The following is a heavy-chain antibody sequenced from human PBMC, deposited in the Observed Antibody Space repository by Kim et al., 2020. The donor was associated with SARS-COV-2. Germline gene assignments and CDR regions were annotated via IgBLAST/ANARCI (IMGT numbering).Heavy chain of an antibody. J-gene: IGHJ6*02. CDR1: GFTFSSYA. CDR2: ISGSGGST. CDR3: AKDVSRITFCGVVTRGGMDV. Sequence: GGSLRLSCAASGFTFSSYAMSWVRQAPGKGLEWVSAISGSGGSTYYADSVKGRFTISRDNSKNTWYLQMNSLRAEDTAVYYCAKDVSRITFCGVVTRGGMDVWGQGTTVTVSS. D-gene: IGHD3-3*01. V-gene: IGHV3-23*01.